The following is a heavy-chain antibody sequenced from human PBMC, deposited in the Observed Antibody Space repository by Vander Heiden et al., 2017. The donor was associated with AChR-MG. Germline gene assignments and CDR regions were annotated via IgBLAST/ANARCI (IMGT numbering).Heavy chain of an antibody. CDR3: ARGPNDNSPKMVFLTY. CDR1: GGTFSSYS. Sequence: QVQLVQSGAEVTKPGSSVKVSCKASGGTFSSYSINWVRQAPGQGPEWMGSIIPIFATANYAPKFQGRVSITADRSTNTAYMELHSLRSEDTAVYYCARGPNDNSPKMVFLTYWVQGTLVTVSS. CDR2: IIPIFATA. J-gene: IGHJ4*02. D-gene: IGHD1-20*01. V-gene: IGHV1-69*08.